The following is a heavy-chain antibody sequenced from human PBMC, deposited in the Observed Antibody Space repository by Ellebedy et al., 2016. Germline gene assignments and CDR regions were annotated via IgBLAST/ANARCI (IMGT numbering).Heavy chain of an antibody. CDR1: GFTFSDYY. V-gene: IGHV3-11*01. CDR3: ARVRITMIVVVKAGEFDY. J-gene: IGHJ4*02. CDR2: ISSSGSTI. D-gene: IGHD3-22*01. Sequence: GGSLRLSXAASGFTFSDYYMSWIRQAPGKGLEWVSYISSSGSTIYYADSVKGRFTISRDNAKNSLYLQMNSLRAEDTAVYYCARVRITMIVVVKAGEFDYWGQGTLVTVSS.